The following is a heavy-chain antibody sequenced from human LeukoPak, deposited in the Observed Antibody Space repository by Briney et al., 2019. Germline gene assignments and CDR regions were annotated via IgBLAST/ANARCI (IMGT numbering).Heavy chain of an antibody. J-gene: IGHJ3*02. Sequence: PSETLSLTCTVSGGSISSYYWSWIRQPPGKGLEWIGYIYTSGSTNYNPSLKSRVTISVDTSKNQFSLKLSSVTAADTAVYYCARHAADPDDAFDIWGQGTMVTVSS. CDR3: ARHAADPDDAFDI. V-gene: IGHV4-4*09. CDR2: IYTSGST. CDR1: GGSISSYY.